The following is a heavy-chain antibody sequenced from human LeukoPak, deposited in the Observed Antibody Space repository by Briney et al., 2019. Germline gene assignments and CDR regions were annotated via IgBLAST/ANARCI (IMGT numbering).Heavy chain of an antibody. CDR3: ARDRDYGDYYYYGMDV. CDR1: GYTFTSYG. V-gene: IGHV1-18*01. Sequence: ASVKVSCKASGYTFTSYGISWVRQAPGRGPEWMGWISAYNGNTNYAQKLQGRVTMTTDTSTSTAYMELRSLRSDDTAVYYCARDRDYGDYYYYGMDVWGQGTTVTVSS. J-gene: IGHJ6*02. CDR2: ISAYNGNT. D-gene: IGHD4-17*01.